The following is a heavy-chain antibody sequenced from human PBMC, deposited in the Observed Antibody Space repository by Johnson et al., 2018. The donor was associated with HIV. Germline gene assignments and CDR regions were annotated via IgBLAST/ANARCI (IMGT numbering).Heavy chain of an antibody. CDR3: AKDIYSGSYLNRNDAFDI. Sequence: EVLLVESGGGVVQPGRSLRVSCAASGFTFSSYAISWVRQAPGTGLEWVSAISGSGGSTYYADSVKGRFTISRDNSTNTLYLQMNSLRAEDTAVYYCAKDIYSGSYLNRNDAFDIWGQGTMVTVSS. J-gene: IGHJ3*02. CDR2: ISGSGGST. V-gene: IGHV3-23*04. D-gene: IGHD1-26*01. CDR1: GFTFSSYA.